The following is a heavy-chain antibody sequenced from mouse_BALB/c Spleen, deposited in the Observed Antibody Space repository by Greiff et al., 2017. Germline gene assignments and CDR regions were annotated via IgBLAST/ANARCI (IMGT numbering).Heavy chain of an antibody. CDR2: INPSTGYT. CDR1: GYTFTSYW. Sequence: QVQLKQSGAELAKPGASVKMSCKASGYTFTSYWMHWVKQRPGQGLEWIGYINPSTGYTEYNQKFKDKATLTADKSSSTAYMQLSSLTSEDSAVYYCVYYYGSRYFDVWGAGTTVTVSS. V-gene: IGHV1-7*01. D-gene: IGHD1-1*01. J-gene: IGHJ1*01. CDR3: VYYYGSRYFDV.